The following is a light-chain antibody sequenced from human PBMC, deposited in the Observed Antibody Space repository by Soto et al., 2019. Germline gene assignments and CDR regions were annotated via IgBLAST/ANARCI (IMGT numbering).Light chain of an antibody. J-gene: IGLJ1*01. CDR1: SSDVGGYKH. Sequence: QSALTQPTSVSGSPGQSITISCTGTSSDVGGYKHVSWIQQHPGKAPKLMIYEVSNRPSGVSNRFSGSKSDNTASLTISGLQAEDEADYYCSSYTSSSTYVFGTGTKVTVL. CDR2: EVS. V-gene: IGLV2-14*01. CDR3: SSYTSSSTYV.